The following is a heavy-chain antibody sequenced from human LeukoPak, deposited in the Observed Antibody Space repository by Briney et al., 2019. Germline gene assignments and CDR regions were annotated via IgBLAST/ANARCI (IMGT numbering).Heavy chain of an antibody. D-gene: IGHD3-3*01. Sequence: ASVKVSCKASGYTFTSYGISWVRQAPGQGLEWMGWISAYNGNTNYAQKLQGRVTMTTDTSTSTAYMEPRSLRSDDTAVYYCARGASYDFWSGYYTATFDYWGQGTLVTVSS. V-gene: IGHV1-18*01. J-gene: IGHJ4*02. CDR3: ARGASYDFWSGYYTATFDY. CDR2: ISAYNGNT. CDR1: GYTFTSYG.